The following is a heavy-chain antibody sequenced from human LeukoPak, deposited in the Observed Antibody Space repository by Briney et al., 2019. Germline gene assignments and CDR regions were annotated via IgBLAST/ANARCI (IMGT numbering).Heavy chain of an antibody. CDR2: IYYSGST. CDR3: ARAISRLLWFGAAVGAFDI. D-gene: IGHD3-10*01. CDR1: GGSISSYY. V-gene: IGHV4-59*08. J-gene: IGHJ3*02. Sequence: PSETLSLTCTVSGGSISSYYWSWIRQPPGKGLEWIGYIYYSGSTDYNPSLKSRVTISVDTSKNQFSLKLSSVTAADTAVYYCARAISRLLWFGAAVGAFDIWGQGTMVTVSS.